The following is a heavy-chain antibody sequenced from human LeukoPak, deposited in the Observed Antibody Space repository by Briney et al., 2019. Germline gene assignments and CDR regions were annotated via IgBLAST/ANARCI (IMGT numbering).Heavy chain of an antibody. J-gene: IGHJ2*01. V-gene: IGHV1-46*01. CDR3: ARNPNHYDSSGYLARWDFDL. Sequence: ASVKVSCKASGYTFTSYYMHWVRQAPGQGLEWMGIINPSGGSTSYAQKFQGRVTMTRDTSTSTVYMELSSLRSEDTAVYYCARNPNHYDSSGYLARWDFDLWGRGTLVTVSS. D-gene: IGHD3-22*01. CDR1: GYTFTSYY. CDR2: INPSGGST.